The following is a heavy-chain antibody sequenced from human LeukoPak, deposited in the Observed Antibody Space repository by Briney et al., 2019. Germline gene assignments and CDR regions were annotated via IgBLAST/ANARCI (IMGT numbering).Heavy chain of an antibody. V-gene: IGHV1-69*13. J-gene: IGHJ4*02. CDR1: GGTFSSYA. Sequence: SVKVSCKAPGGTFSSYAISWVRQAPGQGLEWMGGIIPIFGTANYAQKFQGRVTITADESTSTAYMELSSLRSEDTAVYYCARGNDGPDYFDYRGQGTLVTVSS. CDR3: ARGNDGPDYFDY. CDR2: IIPIFGTA. D-gene: IGHD1-1*01.